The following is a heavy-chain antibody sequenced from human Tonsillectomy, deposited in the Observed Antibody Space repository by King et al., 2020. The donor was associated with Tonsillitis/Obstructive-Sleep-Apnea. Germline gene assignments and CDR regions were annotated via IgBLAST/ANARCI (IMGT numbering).Heavy chain of an antibody. J-gene: IGHJ4*02. CDR1: GGSISSSSFY. V-gene: IGHV4-39*01. CDR2: IYYTGST. D-gene: IGHD2-15*01. Sequence: LQLQESGPGLVKPSETLSLTCTVSGGSISSSSFYWDWIRQPPGKGLEWIGHIYYTGSTYYNPSLRSRVTISVDTSKNQFSLKLSSVTAADTAVYYCARRASGSDCSCYEFWGQGTLVTVSS. CDR3: ARRASGSDCSCYEF.